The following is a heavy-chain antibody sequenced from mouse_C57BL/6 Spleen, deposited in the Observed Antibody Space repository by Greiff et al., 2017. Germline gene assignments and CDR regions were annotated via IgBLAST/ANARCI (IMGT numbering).Heavy chain of an antibody. D-gene: IGHD1-3*01. CDR1: GYTFTSYW. Sequence: QVQLQQPGAELVRPGTSVKLSCKASGYTFTSYWMHWVKQRPGQGLEWIGVIDPSDSYTNYNQKFKGKATLAVDTSSSTAYMQLSSLTSEDSAVYYCASSSASFAYWGQGTLVTVSA. CDR3: ASSSASFAY. J-gene: IGHJ3*01. CDR2: IDPSDSYT. V-gene: IGHV1-59*01.